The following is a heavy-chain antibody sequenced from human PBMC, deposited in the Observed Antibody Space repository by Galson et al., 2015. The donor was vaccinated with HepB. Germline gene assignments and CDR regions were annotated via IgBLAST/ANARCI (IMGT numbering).Heavy chain of an antibody. CDR1: GYRFSMYW. CDR2: IYPGASET. V-gene: IGHV5-51*01. D-gene: IGHD2-21*01. CDR3: ARRQIYGGGFHSMDV. Sequence: QSGAEVKKPGESLKISCEGSGYRFSMYWIGWVRQMPGRGLEWMGSIYPGASETRYSPSFQGQVTISADKSISTAYLQWSSLKASDTAMYYCARRQIYGGGFHSMDVWGQGTTVTVSS. J-gene: IGHJ6*02.